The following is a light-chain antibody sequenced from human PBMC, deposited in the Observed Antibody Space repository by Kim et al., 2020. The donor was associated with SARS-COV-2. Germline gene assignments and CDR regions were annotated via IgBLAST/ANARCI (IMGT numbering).Light chain of an antibody. J-gene: IGKJ1*01. CDR3: LQYGNSPWT. CDR1: QSVSSSY. CDR2: GAS. Sequence: PPGEGAAPPCSASQSVSSSYLAWYQQKPGQATRLRTHGASTRATGIPDRFSGRGAGTDLSLTISRLEPEDFAVYCCLQYGNSPWTFGQGTKVEIK. V-gene: IGKV3-20*01.